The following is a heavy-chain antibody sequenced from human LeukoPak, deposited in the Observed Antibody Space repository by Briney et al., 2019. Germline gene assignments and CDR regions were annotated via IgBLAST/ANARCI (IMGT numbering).Heavy chain of an antibody. CDR3: HAVDTAMIFDY. V-gene: IGHV7-4-1*02. CDR2: INTNTGNP. J-gene: IGHJ4*02. CDR1: GYTFTSYA. D-gene: IGHD5-18*01. Sequence: ASVKVSCKASGYTFTSYAMNWVRQAPGQGPEWMGWINTNTGNPTYAQGFTGRFVFSLDTSVSTAYLQISSLKAEDTAVYYCHAVDTAMIFDYWGQGTLVTVSS.